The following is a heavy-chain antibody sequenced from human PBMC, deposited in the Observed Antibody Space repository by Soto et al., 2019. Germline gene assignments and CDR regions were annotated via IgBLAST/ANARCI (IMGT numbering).Heavy chain of an antibody. CDR2: IYYSGST. Sequence: SETLSLTCTVSGGAISSGGYYWSWIRQHPGKGLEWIGYIYYSGSTYYNPSLKSRVTISVDTSKNQFSLKLSSVTAADTAVYYCARFLSRMSVYFDYWGQGTLVTVSS. CDR3: ARFLSRMSVYFDY. CDR1: GGAISSGGYY. J-gene: IGHJ4*02. V-gene: IGHV4-31*03.